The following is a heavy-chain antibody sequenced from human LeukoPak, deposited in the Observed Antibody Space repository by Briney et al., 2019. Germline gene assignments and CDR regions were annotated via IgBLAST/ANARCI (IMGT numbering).Heavy chain of an antibody. Sequence: GGSLRLSCAASGFTFSSYWMSWVRQAPGKGLEWVANIKQDGSEKYYVDSVKGRFTISRDNAKNSLYLQMNSLRAEDTAVYHCAKGSTTIVTNYYYYGMDVWGQGTTVTVSS. J-gene: IGHJ6*02. D-gene: IGHD5-18*01. CDR2: IKQDGSEK. CDR3: AKGSTTIVTNYYYYGMDV. CDR1: GFTFSSYW. V-gene: IGHV3-7*01.